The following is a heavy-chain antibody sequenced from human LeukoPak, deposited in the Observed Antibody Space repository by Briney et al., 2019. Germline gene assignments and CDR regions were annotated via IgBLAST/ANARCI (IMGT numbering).Heavy chain of an antibody. CDR1: GGSFSGYY. CDR3: ARGIPVAATPYYYYYYGMDV. D-gene: IGHD2-15*01. Sequence: SETLSLTCAVYGGSFSGYYWSWIRQPPGKGLEWIGEINHSGSTNYNPSLKSRVTISVDTSKNQFSLKLSSVTAADTAVYYCARGIPVAATPYYYYYYGMDVWGQGTTVTVSS. J-gene: IGHJ6*02. CDR2: INHSGST. V-gene: IGHV4-34*01.